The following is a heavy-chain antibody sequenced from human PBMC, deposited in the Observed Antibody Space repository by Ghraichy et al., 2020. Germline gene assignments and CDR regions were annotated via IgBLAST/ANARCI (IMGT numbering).Heavy chain of an antibody. Sequence: SQTLSLTCSVSGATTSLNYWTWIRQPPGKGLEWIGYVYNSGSTDYNPSLKSRVTISMDTSKKRFSLKLHSATAADSAVYYCARLRNSYYYVLDYWGPGILVTVYS. CDR3: ARLRNSYYYVLDY. CDR1: GATTSLNY. CDR2: VYNSGST. D-gene: IGHD3-22*01. J-gene: IGHJ4*02. V-gene: IGHV4-59*08.